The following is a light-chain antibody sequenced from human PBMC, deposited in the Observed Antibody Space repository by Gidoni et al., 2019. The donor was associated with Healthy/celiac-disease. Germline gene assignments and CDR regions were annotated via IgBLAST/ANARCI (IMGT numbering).Light chain of an antibody. CDR2: AAS. CDR3: QQSYSTPQVT. CDR1: QRISSY. Sequence: DIQMTQSPSSLSASVGDRVTITCRASQRISSYLNWYQQKPGKAPKLLIYAASSLQSGVPSRCSGSGSGTDFTLTISSLQPEDFATYYCQQSYSTPQVTFGQGTKLEIK. V-gene: IGKV1-39*01. J-gene: IGKJ2*01.